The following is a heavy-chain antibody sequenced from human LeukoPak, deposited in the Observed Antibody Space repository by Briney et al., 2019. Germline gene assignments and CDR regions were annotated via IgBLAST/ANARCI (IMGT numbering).Heavy chain of an antibody. D-gene: IGHD3-10*01. CDR3: ASVLRGRPRLHASGSYFLETDV. V-gene: IGHV4-39*07. J-gene: IGHJ6*04. Sequence: PSETLSLPCTVSGGSISSSSYYWSWIRQSPGRRPAWIGEINQSGSTNYNPSLKNRVTISVDTSKNQFSLNLRSVTAADTAVYYCASVLRGRPRLHASGSYFLETDVWGKGATVTVSS. CDR1: GGSISSSSYY. CDR2: INQSGST.